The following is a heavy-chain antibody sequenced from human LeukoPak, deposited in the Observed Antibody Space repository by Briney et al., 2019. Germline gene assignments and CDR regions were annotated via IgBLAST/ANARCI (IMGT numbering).Heavy chain of an antibody. Sequence: SVKVSCRASGGTFSSYAISWVRQAPGQGLEWMGGIIPIFGTANYAQKFQGRVTITAGKSTSTAYMELSSLRSEDTAVYYCARAVAAASNWFDPWAREPWSPSPQ. J-gene: IGHJ5*02. CDR3: ARAVAAASNWFDP. V-gene: IGHV1-69*06. CDR1: GGTFSSYA. D-gene: IGHD6-13*01. CDR2: IIPIFGTA.